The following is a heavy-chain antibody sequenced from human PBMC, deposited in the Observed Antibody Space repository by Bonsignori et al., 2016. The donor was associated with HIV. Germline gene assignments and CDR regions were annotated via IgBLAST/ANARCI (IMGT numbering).Heavy chain of an antibody. CDR1: GFSLINYD. CDR3: ARAQRSLQFCSGAGCYLDY. D-gene: IGHD2-15*01. Sequence: GGSLRLSCAASGFSLINYDMYWVRQAPGKGLEWVTLMRYDGSDNSVKGRVTISRDNSKNTLFLEINSLRPDDTAIYYCARAQRSLQFCSGAGCYLDYWGQGTLVTVSS. V-gene: IGHV3-30*02. J-gene: IGHJ4*02. CDR2: MRYDGSD.